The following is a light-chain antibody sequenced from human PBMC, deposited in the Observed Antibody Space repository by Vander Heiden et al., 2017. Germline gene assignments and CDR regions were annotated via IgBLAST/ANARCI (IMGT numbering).Light chain of an antibody. CDR1: QSISSW. CDR2: KAS. CDR3: QQYNSYSFT. J-gene: IGKJ3*01. Sequence: DIQMTQSPSTLYASVGDRVTITCRASQSISSWLAWYQQKPGKAPNLLIYKASSLESGVPSRFSGSGSGTEFTLTISSLQPDDFATYYCQQYNSYSFTFGPGTKVDIK. V-gene: IGKV1-5*03.